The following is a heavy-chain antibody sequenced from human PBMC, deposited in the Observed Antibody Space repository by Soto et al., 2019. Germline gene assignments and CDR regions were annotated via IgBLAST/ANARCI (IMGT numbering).Heavy chain of an antibody. J-gene: IGHJ3*01. D-gene: IGHD5-12*01. V-gene: IGHV3-15*07. Sequence: PGGSLRLSCAASGFTFSSYWMHWVRQAPGKGLVWVGRIKSKTDGGTTDYAAPVKGRFTISRDDSKNTLYLQMNSLKTEDTAVYYSTTVVGQLLGLSGSWGQGTMVTVSS. CDR1: GFTFSSYW. CDR3: TTVVGQLLGLSGS. CDR2: IKSKTDGGTT.